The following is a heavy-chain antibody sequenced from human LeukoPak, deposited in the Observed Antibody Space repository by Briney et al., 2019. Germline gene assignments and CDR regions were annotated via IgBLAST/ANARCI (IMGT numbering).Heavy chain of an antibody. V-gene: IGHV4-61*01. CDR2: IYYSGST. Sequence: SETLSLTCTVSGGSISSSSYYWGWIRQPPGKGLEWIGYIYYSGSTNYNPSLKSRVTISVDTSKNQFSLKLSSVTAADTAVYYCARDHFHYYGSGSYDDAFDIWGQGTMVTVSS. CDR1: GGSISSSSYY. J-gene: IGHJ3*02. D-gene: IGHD3-10*01. CDR3: ARDHFHYYGSGSYDDAFDI.